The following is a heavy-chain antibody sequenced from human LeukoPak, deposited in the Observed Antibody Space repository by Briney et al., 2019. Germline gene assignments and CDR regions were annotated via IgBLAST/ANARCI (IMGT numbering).Heavy chain of an antibody. Sequence: SETLSLTCTVSGGSISSSSYYWGWIRQPPGKGLEWIGSIYYSGSTYYNPSLKSRVTISVDTSKNQFSLKLSSVTAADTAVYYCARAKWITMVRGVITHFDYWGQGTLVTVSS. CDR2: IYYSGST. V-gene: IGHV4-39*07. D-gene: IGHD3-10*01. J-gene: IGHJ4*02. CDR3: ARAKWITMVRGVITHFDY. CDR1: GGSISSSSYY.